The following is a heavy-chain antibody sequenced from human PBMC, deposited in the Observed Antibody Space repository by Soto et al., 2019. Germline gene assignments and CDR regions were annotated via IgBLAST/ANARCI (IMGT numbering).Heavy chain of an antibody. Sequence: PSETLSLTCTVSGGSISSGDYYWSWIRQPPGKGLEWIGYIYYSGSTYYNPSLKSRVTISVDTSKNQFSLKLSSVTAADTAVYYCARDKRITIFGVVIEGDPTDYYGMEVWGQGTTVPVSS. J-gene: IGHJ6*02. CDR3: ARDKRITIFGVVIEGDPTDYYGMEV. D-gene: IGHD3-3*01. V-gene: IGHV4-30-4*01. CDR1: GGSISSGDYY. CDR2: IYYSGST.